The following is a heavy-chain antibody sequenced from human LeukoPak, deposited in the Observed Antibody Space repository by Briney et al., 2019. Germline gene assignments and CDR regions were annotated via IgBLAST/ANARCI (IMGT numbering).Heavy chain of an antibody. J-gene: IGHJ3*02. CDR3: ARWGSGPASNAFDI. CDR2: ISAYNGNT. D-gene: IGHD2-2*01. Sequence: ASVKVSCKASGYTFTSYGISWVGQAPGQGLGWVGWISAYNGNTNYAQKLQGRVTMTTDTSTSTAYVELRSLRSDDTAVYHCARWGSGPASNAFDIWGQGRMVTVSS. CDR1: GYTFTSYG. V-gene: IGHV1-18*01.